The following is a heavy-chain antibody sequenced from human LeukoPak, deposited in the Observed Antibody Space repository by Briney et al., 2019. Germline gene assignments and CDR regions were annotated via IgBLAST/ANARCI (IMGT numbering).Heavy chain of an antibody. CDR2: ISAYNGNT. Sequence: ASVKVSCKASGYTFTSYGISWVRQAPGQGLEWMGCISAYNGNTNYAQKLQGRVTMTTDTSTSTAYMELRSLRSDDTAVYYCARAGGPSGYCSSTSCYDYWGQGTLVTVSS. D-gene: IGHD2-2*01. V-gene: IGHV1-18*01. CDR3: ARAGGPSGYCSSTSCYDY. J-gene: IGHJ4*02. CDR1: GYTFTSYG.